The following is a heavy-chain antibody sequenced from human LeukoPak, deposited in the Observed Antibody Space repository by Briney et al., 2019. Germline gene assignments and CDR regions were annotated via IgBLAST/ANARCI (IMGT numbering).Heavy chain of an antibody. CDR3: AKGIYSCGWSYFDY. V-gene: IGHV3-23*01. D-gene: IGHD6-19*01. CDR2: LSGSGITT. J-gene: IGHJ4*01. Sequence: QPGRSLRLSCAASGFTFSSYAMSWVRQAPGKGLEWVSTLSGSGITTYYADSVKGRFTISRDNSKNTLYLQMNSLRADDTAVYYCAKGIYSCGWSYFDYWGHGTLVAVSS. CDR1: GFTFSSYA.